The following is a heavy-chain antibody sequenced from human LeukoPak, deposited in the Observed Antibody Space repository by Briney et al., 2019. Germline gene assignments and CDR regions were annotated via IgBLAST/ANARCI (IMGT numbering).Heavy chain of an antibody. J-gene: IGHJ4*02. CDR1: GFTFSSYA. Sequence: GGSLRLSCAASGFTFSSYAMHWVRQAPGKGLEYVSGINSNGGSTYYTNSVKGRFTISRDNSKNTLYLQMNSLRAEDTAVYYCARDIVVVPAAIDYWGQGTLVTVSS. CDR2: INSNGGST. D-gene: IGHD2-2*01. CDR3: ARDIVVVPAAIDY. V-gene: IGHV3-64*01.